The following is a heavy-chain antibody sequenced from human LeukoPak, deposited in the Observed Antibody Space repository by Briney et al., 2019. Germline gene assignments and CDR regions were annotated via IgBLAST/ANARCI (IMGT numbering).Heavy chain of an antibody. V-gene: IGHV4-59*08. CDR1: GGSLSSYY. Sequence: SETLSLTCIVSGGSLSSYYWCWIRQPPGKTLEWIGYVYNSGSTNYNPSLKSRVTISVDTSKKQVSLKLTSVTAADTAVYYCARQTTRFCSGGTCYSNFAFDMWGQGTMVTVSS. J-gene: IGHJ3*02. CDR3: ARQTTRFCSGGTCYSNFAFDM. CDR2: VYNSGST. D-gene: IGHD2-15*01.